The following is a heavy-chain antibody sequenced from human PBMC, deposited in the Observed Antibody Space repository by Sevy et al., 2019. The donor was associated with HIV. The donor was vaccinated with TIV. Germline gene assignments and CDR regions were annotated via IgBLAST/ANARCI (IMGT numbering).Heavy chain of an antibody. CDR1: GFPFSTYA. CDR3: ARSGDSSFWYGGYFDY. CDR2: ISYDGNNN. V-gene: IGHV3-30-3*01. D-gene: IGHD6-13*01. Sequence: GGSLRLSCAASGFPFSTYAMHWVRQAPGKGLEWLAVISYDGNNNYYADSVKGRFTISRDNSKNTLYLQMNRLRVEDTAVYYCARSGDSSFWYGGYFDYWGRGTLVTASS. J-gene: IGHJ4*02.